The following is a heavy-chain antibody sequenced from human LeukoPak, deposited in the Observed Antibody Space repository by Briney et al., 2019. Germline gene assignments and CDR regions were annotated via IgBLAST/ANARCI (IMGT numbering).Heavy chain of an antibody. CDR2: INHSGST. V-gene: IGHV4-34*01. D-gene: IGHD3-10*01. Sequence: SETLSLTCAVYGGSFSGYYWSWIRQPPGKGLEWIGEINHSGSTNYNPSLKNRVTISVDTSKNQFSLKLSSVTAADTAVYYCARGPYYYGSGSYYNMHTDDAFDIWGQGTMVTVSS. CDR1: GGSFSGYY. CDR3: ARGPYYYGSGSYYNMHTDDAFDI. J-gene: IGHJ3*02.